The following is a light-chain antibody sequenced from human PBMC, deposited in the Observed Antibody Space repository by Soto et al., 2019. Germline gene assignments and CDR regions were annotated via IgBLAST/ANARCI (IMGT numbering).Light chain of an antibody. Sequence: QSALTQPASVSGSPGQSITISCTGTSSDVGGYNYVSWYQQHPGKAPKLMIYEVSNRPSGVSNRFSGSKSGNTASLTISGLQADDEAYYYCSSYTSSSTLEVFGTGTKLTVL. CDR1: SSDVGGYNY. CDR2: EVS. J-gene: IGLJ1*01. CDR3: SSYTSSSTLEV. V-gene: IGLV2-14*01.